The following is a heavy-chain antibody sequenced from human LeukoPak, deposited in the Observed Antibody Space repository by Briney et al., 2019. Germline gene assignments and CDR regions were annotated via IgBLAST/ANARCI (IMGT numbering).Heavy chain of an antibody. Sequence: GGSLRLSCAASGFTFSSYAMHWVRQAPGKGLEYVSAISSNGGSTYYANSVKGRFTIPRDNSKNTLYLQMGSLRAEDMAVYYCAREGVVTRKYYFDYWGQGTLVTVSS. D-gene: IGHD4-23*01. CDR2: ISSNGGST. CDR3: AREGVVTRKYYFDY. J-gene: IGHJ4*02. V-gene: IGHV3-64*01. CDR1: GFTFSSYA.